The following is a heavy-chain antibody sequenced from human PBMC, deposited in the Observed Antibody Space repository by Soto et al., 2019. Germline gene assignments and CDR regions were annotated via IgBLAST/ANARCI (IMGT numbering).Heavy chain of an antibody. Sequence: ASVKVSFKASGYTFTRYPIHWVRQAPGQGLEWMGWLNPASGDTGYSQNFQGRVTITRDTSASTAYMEMNSLRSEDTAVYYCARKDYYGSGIYYFDSWGQGTQVTVSS. D-gene: IGHD3-10*01. CDR1: GYTFTRYP. J-gene: IGHJ4*02. V-gene: IGHV1-3*01. CDR3: ARKDYYGSGIYYFDS. CDR2: LNPASGDT.